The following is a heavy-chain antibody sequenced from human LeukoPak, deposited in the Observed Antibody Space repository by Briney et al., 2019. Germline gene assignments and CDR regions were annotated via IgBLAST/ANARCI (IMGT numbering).Heavy chain of an antibody. CDR1: GFTFSSYA. V-gene: IGHV3-23*01. Sequence: GGSLRLSCAASGFTFSSYAMSWVRQAPGKGLEWVSAISGSGGSTYYTDHVKGRFTISRDNSKNTLYLQMNSLRAEDTAVYYCAKDGLEYSSSPREYYFDYWGQGTLVTVSS. D-gene: IGHD6-6*01. J-gene: IGHJ4*02. CDR3: AKDGLEYSSSPREYYFDY. CDR2: ISGSGGST.